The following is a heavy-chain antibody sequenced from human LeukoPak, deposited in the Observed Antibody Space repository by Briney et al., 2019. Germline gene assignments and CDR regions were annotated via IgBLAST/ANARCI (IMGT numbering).Heavy chain of an antibody. CDR2: IGTTSDT. CDR1: GFTFSSYD. V-gene: IGHV3-13*01. CDR3: ARAISMVRGVNYFDY. D-gene: IGHD3-10*01. Sequence: GGSLRLSCAASGFTFSSYDVHWVRQATGKGLEWVSAIGTTSDTYYPDSVKGRFTISRENAKNSLYLQMNSLRAGDTAVYYCARAISMVRGVNYFDYWGQGTLVSVSS. J-gene: IGHJ4*02.